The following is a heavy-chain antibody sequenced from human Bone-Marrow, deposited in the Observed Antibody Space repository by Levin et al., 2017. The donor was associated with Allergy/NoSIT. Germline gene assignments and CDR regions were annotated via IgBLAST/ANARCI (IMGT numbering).Heavy chain of an antibody. J-gene: IGHJ4*02. V-gene: IGHV3-30*04. CDR1: GFTFKNYV. Sequence: AGGSLRLSCTASGFTFKNYVMHWVRQAPGKGLEWVALIPYDGSREYYADSVKGRFTISRDNSKNTLNLQMNSLRVDGTGIFFCARGWGNAVTTPDFDYWGQGALVIVSS. CDR3: ARGWGNAVTTPDFDY. D-gene: IGHD3-16*01. CDR2: IPYDGSRE.